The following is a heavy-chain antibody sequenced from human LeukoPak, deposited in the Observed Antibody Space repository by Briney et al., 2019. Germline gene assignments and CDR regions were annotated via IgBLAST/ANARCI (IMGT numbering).Heavy chain of an antibody. CDR3: ATYGSGNYYNPFDY. V-gene: IGHV1-24*01. CDR1: GYTLTELS. Sequence: ASVTVSFKVSGYTLTELSMHWVRQAPGKGLEWMGGFDPEDGETIYAQKFQGRVTMTEDTSTDTAYMELSSLRSEDTAMYYCATYGSGNYYNPFDYWGQGTLVTVSS. J-gene: IGHJ4*02. D-gene: IGHD3-10*01. CDR2: FDPEDGET.